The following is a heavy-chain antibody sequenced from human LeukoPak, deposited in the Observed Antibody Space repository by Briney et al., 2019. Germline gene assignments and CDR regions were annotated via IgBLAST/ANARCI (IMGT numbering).Heavy chain of an antibody. Sequence: GGSLRLSCAASGFTFSSYAMHWVRQAPGKGLEWVAVISYDGSNKYYADSVKGRFTISRDNSKNTLYLQMNSLRAEDTAVYYCARDSVGATLGLYGYWGQGTLVTVSS. J-gene: IGHJ4*02. V-gene: IGHV3-30-3*01. CDR1: GFTFSSYA. D-gene: IGHD1-26*01. CDR3: ARDSVGATLGLYGY. CDR2: ISYDGSNK.